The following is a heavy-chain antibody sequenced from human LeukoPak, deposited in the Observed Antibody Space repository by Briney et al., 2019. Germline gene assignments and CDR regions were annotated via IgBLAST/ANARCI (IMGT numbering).Heavy chain of an antibody. D-gene: IGHD2-2*01. CDR1: GFTFSSYA. Sequence: PGRSLRLSCAASGFTFSSYAMHWVRQAPGKGLEWVAVISYDGSNKYYADSVKGRFTISRDNSKNTLYLQMNSLRAEDTAVYYCAKGRYCSSTSCIPNWFDPWGQGTLVTVSS. J-gene: IGHJ5*02. CDR2: ISYDGSNK. V-gene: IGHV3-30*04. CDR3: AKGRYCSSTSCIPNWFDP.